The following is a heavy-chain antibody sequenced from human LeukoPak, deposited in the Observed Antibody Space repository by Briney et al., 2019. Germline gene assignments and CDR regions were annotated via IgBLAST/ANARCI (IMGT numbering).Heavy chain of an antibody. CDR1: GFIFKKYW. CDR2: IKEDGSET. J-gene: IGHJ4*02. V-gene: IGHV3-7*01. D-gene: IGHD5-24*01. Sequence: GGSLRLSCAASGFIFKKYWMNWVRQVPGKGRECLANIKEDGSETYYADSVKGRFTISRDNPKNLLFLQINSLRVEDTAVYYCARETPRRGETRDGYRWGQGTVVTVSS. CDR3: ARETPRRGETRDGYR.